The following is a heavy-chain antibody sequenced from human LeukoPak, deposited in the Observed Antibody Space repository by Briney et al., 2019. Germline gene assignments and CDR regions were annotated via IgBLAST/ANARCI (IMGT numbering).Heavy chain of an antibody. Sequence: GGSLRLSCAASGFTVSSNYMSWVRQAPGKGLEWVSVIYSGGSTYYADSVKGRFTISRDNSKNTLYLQMNSLRAEDTAVYYCARLNYDFWSGYYFDYWGQGTLVTVSS. CDR2: IYSGGST. CDR3: ARLNYDFWSGYYFDY. D-gene: IGHD3-3*01. V-gene: IGHV3-53*01. CDR1: GFTVSSNY. J-gene: IGHJ4*02.